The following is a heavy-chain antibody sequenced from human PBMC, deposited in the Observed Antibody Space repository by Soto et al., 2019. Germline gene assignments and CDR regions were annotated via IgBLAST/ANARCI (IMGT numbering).Heavy chain of an antibody. CDR2: LKPDNGGT. Sequence: QVQLVQSGAEVKPPGASVKVSCKASGYSFTGHYMHWVRQVSGKRLEFLGWLKPDNGGTYYAPKFQGRVTFTRDTSTTTAYMELSGLHSDDTAVYYCARDLWPIGSGSPCPTYGMDLWGQGNTVAVSS. V-gene: IGHV1-2*02. J-gene: IGHJ6*02. CDR1: GYSFTGHY. D-gene: IGHD3-10*01. CDR3: ARDLWPIGSGSPCPTYGMDL.